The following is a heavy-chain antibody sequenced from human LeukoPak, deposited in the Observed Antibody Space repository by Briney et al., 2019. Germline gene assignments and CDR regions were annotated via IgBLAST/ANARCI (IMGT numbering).Heavy chain of an antibody. V-gene: IGHV3-21*01. J-gene: IGHJ4*02. CDR3: ATSGSYRSGYFDY. CDR2: ISSSSYI. CDR1: GFTFSSYS. Sequence: GGSLRLSCAASGFTFSSYSMNWVRQAPGKGLEWVSSISSSSYIYYADSVKGRFTISRDNAKNSLYLQMNSLRAEDTAVYYCATSGSYRSGYFDYWGQGTLVTVSS. D-gene: IGHD3-10*01.